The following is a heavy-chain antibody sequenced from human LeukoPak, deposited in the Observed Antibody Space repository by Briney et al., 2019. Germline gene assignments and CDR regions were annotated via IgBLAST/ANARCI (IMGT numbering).Heavy chain of an antibody. CDR3: ARAHRGYSYGFDY. V-gene: IGHV4-30-2*01. CDR2: IYHSGST. J-gene: IGHJ4*02. Sequence: PSQTLSLTCAVSGGSISSGGYSWSWIRQPPGKGLEWIGYIYHSGSTYYNPSLKSRVTISVDRSKNQFSLKLSSVTAADTAVYYCARAHRGYSYGFDYWGQGTLVTVSS. CDR1: GGSISSGGYS. D-gene: IGHD5-18*01.